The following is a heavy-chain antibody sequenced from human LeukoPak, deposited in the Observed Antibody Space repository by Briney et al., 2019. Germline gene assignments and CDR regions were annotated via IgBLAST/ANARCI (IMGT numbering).Heavy chain of an antibody. CDR2: IYTSGST. D-gene: IGHD1-26*01. CDR1: GGSISSGSYY. CDR3: ARDDPIVGATGLDP. V-gene: IGHV4-61*02. J-gene: IGHJ5*02. Sequence: SETLSLTCTVSGGSISSGSYYWGWVRQPAGKGREWIGRIYTSGSTNYNPSLKSRVTISVDTSKNQFSLKLSSVTAADTAVYYCARDDPIVGATGLDPWGQGTLVTVSS.